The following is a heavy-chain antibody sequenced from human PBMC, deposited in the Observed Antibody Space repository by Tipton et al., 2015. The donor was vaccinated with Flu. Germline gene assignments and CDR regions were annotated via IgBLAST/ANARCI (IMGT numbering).Heavy chain of an antibody. Sequence: SLRLSCAASGFTVSNNYMSWVRQAPGKGLEWVSVIYSGGSTYYSDSVKGRFTISRDNSKNTLYLQMNRLRAEDTAVYYCARGGVYDSSDYYFSLESWGQGTPVTVSS. J-gene: IGHJ5*02. V-gene: IGHV3-53*01. CDR3: ARGGVYDSSDYYFSLES. D-gene: IGHD3-22*01. CDR1: GFTVSNNY. CDR2: IYSGGST.